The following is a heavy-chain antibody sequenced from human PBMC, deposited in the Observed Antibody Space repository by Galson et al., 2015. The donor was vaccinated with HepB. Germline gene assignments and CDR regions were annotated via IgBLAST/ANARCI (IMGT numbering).Heavy chain of an antibody. CDR2: IYYSGST. Sequence: LSLTCTVSGGSISSSSYYWGWIRQPPGKGLEWIGSIYYSGSTYYNPSLKSRVTISVDTSKNQFSLKLSSVTAADTAVYYCASTVLAVAGTPAEYFQHWGQGTLVTVS. D-gene: IGHD6-19*01. J-gene: IGHJ1*01. CDR1: GGSISSSSYY. V-gene: IGHV4-39*01. CDR3: ASTVLAVAGTPAEYFQH.